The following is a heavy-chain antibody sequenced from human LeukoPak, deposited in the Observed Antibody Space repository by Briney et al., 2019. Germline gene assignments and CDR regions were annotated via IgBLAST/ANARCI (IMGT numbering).Heavy chain of an antibody. D-gene: IGHD5-18*01. J-gene: IGHJ4*02. CDR2: ISWNSGSI. CDR1: GFTFDDYA. CDR3: AKEGYNYGYLDY. Sequence: AGGSLRLSCAASGFTFDDYAMHWVRQAPGKGLEWVSGISWNSGSIDYADSVKGRFTISRNNAKNSLYLQMNSLRAEDTALYYCAKEGYNYGYLDYWGQGTLVTVSS. V-gene: IGHV3-9*01.